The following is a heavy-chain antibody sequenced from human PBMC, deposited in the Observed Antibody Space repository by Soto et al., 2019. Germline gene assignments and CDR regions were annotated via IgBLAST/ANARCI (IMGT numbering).Heavy chain of an antibody. Sequence: PSETLSLTCTVSDGSLSPNYWSWIRQPPGKGLEWIGYIYYAGNTTYNPSLKSRVTISLNTSKNEVSLKLTSVTAADTAVYYCARVSGTYNSLHYWGQGTLVTVSS. CDR2: IYYAGNT. D-gene: IGHD1-26*01. V-gene: IGHV4-59*01. CDR1: DGSLSPNY. J-gene: IGHJ4*02. CDR3: ARVSGTYNSLHY.